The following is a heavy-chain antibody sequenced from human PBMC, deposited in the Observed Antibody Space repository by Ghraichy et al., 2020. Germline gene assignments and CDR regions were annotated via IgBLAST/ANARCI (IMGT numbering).Heavy chain of an antibody. J-gene: IGHJ4*02. CDR2: ISGSASRT. D-gene: IGHD6-13*01. Sequence: GGSLRLSCAASGFTFSSDDMSWVRQAPGKGLEWVSTISGSASRTNYADSVKGRFTVSRDNSRNTLYLQLNSLRDDDTAVYFCAKRYSGSWGPLDYWGQGTLVTVSS. CDR1: GFTFSSDD. V-gene: IGHV3-23*01. CDR3: AKRYSGSWGPLDY.